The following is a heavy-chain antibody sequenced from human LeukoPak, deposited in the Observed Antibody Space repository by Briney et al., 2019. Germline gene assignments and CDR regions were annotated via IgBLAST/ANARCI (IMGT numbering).Heavy chain of an antibody. V-gene: IGHV3-49*04. CDR1: GFTFGDYA. CDR2: IRSKAYGGTT. J-gene: IGHJ4*02. CDR3: TRSGAMDLGYDY. Sequence: GGSLRLSCTASGFTFGDYAMSWVRQAPGKGLEWVGFIRSKAYGGTTEYAASVKGRFTISRDDSKSIAYLQMNSLKTEDTAVYCCTRSGAMDLGYDYWGQGTLVTVSS. D-gene: IGHD5-18*01.